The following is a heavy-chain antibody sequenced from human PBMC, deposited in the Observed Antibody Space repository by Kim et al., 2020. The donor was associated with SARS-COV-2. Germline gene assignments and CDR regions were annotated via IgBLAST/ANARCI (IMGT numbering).Heavy chain of an antibody. J-gene: IGHJ4*02. CDR3: AKDSNSWSFDY. CDR2: INPNLGNT. Sequence: ASVKVSCKASGYTFTSYHMHWVRQAPGQGLEWMGIINPNLGNTNYGQKFQGRFTMTRDTSASTVYMELSSLRSDDTAVYYCAKDSNSWSFDYWGQGTLVT. D-gene: IGHD6-6*01. V-gene: IGHV1-46*01. CDR1: GYTFTSYH.